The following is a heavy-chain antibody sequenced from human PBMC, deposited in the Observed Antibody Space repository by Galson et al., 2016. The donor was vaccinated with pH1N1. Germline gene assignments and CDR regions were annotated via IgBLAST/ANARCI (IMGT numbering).Heavy chain of an antibody. V-gene: IGHV1-46*01. D-gene: IGHD2-8*01. CDR3: ARKNCTSNSCVFDY. J-gene: IGHJ4*02. CDR2: INPSGGET. Sequence: SVKVSCKASGYTFPNYFMHWVRQAPGQGLEWMGVINPSGGETTYAQKFQGRVTMTRDRSTSTVYMELSSLRSGDTAVYYCARKNCTSNSCVFDYLGQGTLV. CDR1: GYTFPNYF.